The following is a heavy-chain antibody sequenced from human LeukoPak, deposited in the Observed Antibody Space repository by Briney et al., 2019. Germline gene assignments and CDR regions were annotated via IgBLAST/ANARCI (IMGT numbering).Heavy chain of an antibody. CDR1: GFTFSSYG. CDR3: AKELYYYDSSGYSPHYYYYGMDV. Sequence: PGGPLRLSCAASGFTFSSYGMHWVRQAPGKGLEWVAVISYDGSNKYYADSVKGRFTISRDNSKNTLYLQMNSLRAEDTAVYYCAKELYYYDSSGYSPHYYYYGMDVWGQGTTVTVSS. J-gene: IGHJ6*02. CDR2: ISYDGSNK. V-gene: IGHV3-30*18. D-gene: IGHD3-22*01.